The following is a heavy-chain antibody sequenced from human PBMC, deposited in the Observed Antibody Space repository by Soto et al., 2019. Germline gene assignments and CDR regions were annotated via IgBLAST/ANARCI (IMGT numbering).Heavy chain of an antibody. J-gene: IGHJ4*02. CDR3: ASKVKLSTRMGYFDY. Sequence: VQLVESGGGLVKPGGSLRLSCAASGFTFSSYSMNWVRQAPGKGLEWVSSISSSSSYIYYADSVKGRFTISRDNAKNSLYLQMNSLRAEDTAVYYCASKVKLSTRMGYFDYWGQGTLVTVSS. V-gene: IGHV3-21*01. CDR2: ISSSSSYI. D-gene: IGHD3-16*02. CDR1: GFTFSSYS.